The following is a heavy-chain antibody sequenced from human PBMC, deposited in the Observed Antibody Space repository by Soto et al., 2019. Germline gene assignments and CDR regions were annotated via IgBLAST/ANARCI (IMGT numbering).Heavy chain of an antibody. Sequence: QVQLVQSGAEVKKPGSSVKVSCKASGGTFSSYAISWVRQAPGQGLEWMGGIIPIFGTANYAQKFQGRVTITADESTSTAYMGLSSLRSEDTAVYYCAKALLVATITYYYYYGMDVWGQGTTVTVSS. V-gene: IGHV1-69*12. J-gene: IGHJ6*02. CDR1: GGTFSSYA. D-gene: IGHD5-12*01. CDR3: AKALLVATITYYYYYGMDV. CDR2: IIPIFGTA.